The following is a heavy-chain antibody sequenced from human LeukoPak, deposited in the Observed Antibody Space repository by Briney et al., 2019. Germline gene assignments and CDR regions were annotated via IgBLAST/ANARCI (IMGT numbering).Heavy chain of an antibody. CDR2: ISWDGGST. V-gene: IGHV3-43D*03. CDR3: AKASGIAVTGIDY. J-gene: IGHJ4*02. D-gene: IGHD6-19*01. Sequence: PGRSLRLSCAASGFTFDDYAMHWVRQAPGKGLEWVSLISWDGGSTYYADSVKGRFSVSRDNSKNSLYLQMNSLRAEDTAFYYCAKASGIAVTGIDYWGQGTLVTVSS. CDR1: GFTFDDYA.